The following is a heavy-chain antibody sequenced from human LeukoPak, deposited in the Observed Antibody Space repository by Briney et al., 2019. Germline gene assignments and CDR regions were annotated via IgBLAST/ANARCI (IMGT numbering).Heavy chain of an antibody. Sequence: ASVKVSCKASGYTFTGYYMHWVRQAPAQGLEWMGWINPNSGGTNYAQKFQGRVTMTRDTSISTAYMELSRLRSEDTAVYYCARDRGYYYDSSGVDPWGQGTLVTVSS. CDR1: GYTFTGYY. J-gene: IGHJ5*02. CDR3: ARDRGYYYDSSGVDP. V-gene: IGHV1-2*02. CDR2: INPNSGGT. D-gene: IGHD3-22*01.